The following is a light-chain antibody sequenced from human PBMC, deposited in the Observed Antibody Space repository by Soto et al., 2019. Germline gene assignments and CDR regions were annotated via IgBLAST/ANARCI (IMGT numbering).Light chain of an antibody. CDR2: DVS. Sequence: QSALTQPASVSGSPGQSITISCTGTSSDVGGYNYVSWYQQHPGKAPKLMILDVSSRPSGVSNRFSGSKSGNTASLTISGLQAEDEAHYFCSSYTSSSTYWVFGGGTKRPS. V-gene: IGLV2-14*01. CDR3: SSYTSSSTYWV. J-gene: IGLJ3*02. CDR1: SSDVGGYNY.